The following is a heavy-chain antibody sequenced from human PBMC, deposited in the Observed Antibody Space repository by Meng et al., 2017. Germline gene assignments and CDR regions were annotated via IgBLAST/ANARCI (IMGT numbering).Heavy chain of an antibody. V-gene: IGHV1-69*05. CDR2: INAVFGTT. J-gene: IGHJ3*02. Sequence: SVKVSCKAPGSIFSNYVVGWVRQAPGQGLEWMGGINAVFGTTDYAQKFKGRVTITTDESTSTVYMELSSLRSEDTAVYYCARDPQAPSGSYYSARVAFDIWGQGTMVTVSS. D-gene: IGHD1-26*01. CDR3: ARDPQAPSGSYYSARVAFDI. CDR1: GSIFSNYV.